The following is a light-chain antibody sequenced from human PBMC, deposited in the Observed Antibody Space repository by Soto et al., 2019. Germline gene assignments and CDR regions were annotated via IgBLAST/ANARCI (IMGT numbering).Light chain of an antibody. Sequence: DIQMTQSPPSLSASVGDRVTITCQASQDISTYLNWYQQKPGKAPKLLIYDASNLEAGVPSRFSGSGSGTDFTFTITSLQHEDIATYHCQQYENLPWPFGQGTKLAIK. J-gene: IGKJ1*01. V-gene: IGKV1-33*01. CDR2: DAS. CDR1: QDISTY. CDR3: QQYENLPWP.